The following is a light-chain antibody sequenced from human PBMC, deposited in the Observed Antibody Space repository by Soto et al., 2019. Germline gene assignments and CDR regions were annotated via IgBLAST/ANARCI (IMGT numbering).Light chain of an antibody. V-gene: IGKV3-11*01. Sequence: ILLTQSPATLSAFPGDRVTLSCRASQALNTRLAWYQHKPGQAPRLLIYLTSNRAAGVPARFSAWGSETDFTLTISDVEPEDFAVYYCHQRQSWPRTFGQGTKVEIK. CDR1: QALNTR. CDR2: LTS. J-gene: IGKJ1*01. CDR3: HQRQSWPRT.